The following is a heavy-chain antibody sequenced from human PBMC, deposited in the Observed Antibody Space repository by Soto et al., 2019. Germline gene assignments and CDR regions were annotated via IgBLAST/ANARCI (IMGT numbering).Heavy chain of an antibody. CDR3: ARSVFP. CDR2: IFYIGST. J-gene: IGHJ5*02. V-gene: IGHV4-31*03. CDR1: GGSISRGGYY. Sequence: QVQLQESGPGLVKPSQTLSLTCTVSGGSISRGGYYWNWIRQHPGKGLEWIGYIFYIGSTYYNPSLKSRVTISAATSKNQFSLKLNSVTAADTAVHYCARSVFPWGQGTLVTVSS.